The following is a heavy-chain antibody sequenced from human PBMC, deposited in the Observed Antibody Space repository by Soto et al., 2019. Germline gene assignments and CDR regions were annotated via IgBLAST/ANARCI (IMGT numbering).Heavy chain of an antibody. D-gene: IGHD3-22*01. CDR3: AREPSSGPDRYYFDY. J-gene: IGHJ4*02. Sequence: SETLSLTCTVSGGSISSGGYYWSWIRQPPGKGLEWIGYIYYSGSTYYNPSLKSRVTISVDTSKNQFSLKLSSVTAADTAVYYCAREPSSGPDRYYFDYWGQGTLVTVSS. CDR2: IYYSGST. CDR1: GGSISSGGYY. V-gene: IGHV4-30-4*01.